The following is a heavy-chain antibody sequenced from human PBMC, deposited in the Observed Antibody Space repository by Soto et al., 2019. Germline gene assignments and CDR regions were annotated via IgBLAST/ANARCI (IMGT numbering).Heavy chain of an antibody. CDR1: GGTFSSYA. J-gene: IGHJ6*02. CDR2: IIPIFGTA. V-gene: IGHV1-69*13. D-gene: IGHD3-3*01. CDR3: ARDRRYDFRLNGMDV. Sequence: GASVKVSCKASGGTFSSYAISWVRQAPGQGLEWMGGIIPIFGTANYAQKFQGRVTITADESTSTAYMELSSLRSEDTAVYYCARDRRYDFRLNGMDVWGQGTTVTVSS.